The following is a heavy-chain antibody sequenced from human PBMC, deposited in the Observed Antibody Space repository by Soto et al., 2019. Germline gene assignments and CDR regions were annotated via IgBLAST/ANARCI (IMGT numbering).Heavy chain of an antibody. Sequence: QVQLVQSGAEVKKPGSSVKVSCKASGGTFSSYAISWVRQAPGQGLEWMGGIIPIFGTANYAQKFQGRVTIAADEPPSTAYMELSSLRSEDTAVYYCARRLVSYNWFDPWGQGTLVTVSS. D-gene: IGHD2-21*01. V-gene: IGHV1-69*12. CDR2: IIPIFGTA. CDR3: ARRLVSYNWFDP. J-gene: IGHJ5*02. CDR1: GGTFSSYA.